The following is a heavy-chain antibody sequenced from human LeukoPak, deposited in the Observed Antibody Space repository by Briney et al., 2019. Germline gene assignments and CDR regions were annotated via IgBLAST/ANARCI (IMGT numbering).Heavy chain of an antibody. D-gene: IGHD3-22*01. CDR2: IYYSGST. V-gene: IGHV4-59*08. Sequence: SETLSLTCTVSGGSISSYYWIWIRQPPGKGLEWIGYIYYSGSTYYNPSLKSQVTISVDTSKNQFSLKLSSVTAADTAVYFCARGPYSYDSSGAFDIWGQGTMVTVSS. CDR1: GGSISSYY. J-gene: IGHJ3*02. CDR3: ARGPYSYDSSGAFDI.